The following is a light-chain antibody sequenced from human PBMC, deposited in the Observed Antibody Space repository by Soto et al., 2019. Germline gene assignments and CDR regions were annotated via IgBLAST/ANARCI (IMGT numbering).Light chain of an antibody. CDR3: QQSFIAPIFT. V-gene: IGKV1-39*01. CDR1: QSISTF. J-gene: IGKJ3*01. CDR2: AAS. Sequence: DIQMTQSPSSLSASVGDRVTITCRASQSISTFLNWYQHKPGKAPTLLIYAASSLQSGVPSRFSGSGSGTDFTLTICNLQPEDFATYYCQQSFIAPIFTFGPGTKVDIK.